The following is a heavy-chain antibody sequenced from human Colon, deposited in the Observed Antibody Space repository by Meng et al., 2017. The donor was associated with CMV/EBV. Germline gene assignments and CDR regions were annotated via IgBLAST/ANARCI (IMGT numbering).Heavy chain of an antibody. Sequence: SETLSLTCTVSGGSISSSIYYWGWIRQPPGKGLECIGSVYYTGSTYYNPSLRSRVAIFVDTSKNQSSLKLNSMTAADTAVYYCGGGWRPGGYFDPWGQGILVTVSS. D-gene: IGHD3-16*01. CDR1: GGSISSSIYY. CDR2: VYYTGST. CDR3: GGGWRPGGYFDP. J-gene: IGHJ4*02. V-gene: IGHV4-39*01.